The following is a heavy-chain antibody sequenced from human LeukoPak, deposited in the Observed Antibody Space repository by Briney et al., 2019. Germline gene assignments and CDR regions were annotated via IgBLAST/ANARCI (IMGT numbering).Heavy chain of an antibody. D-gene: IGHD6-19*01. J-gene: IGHJ4*02. CDR2: IKQDGSEK. CDR1: GFTCSSYW. Sequence: PGGSLRLSCAASGFTCSSYWMSWVRQAPGKGLEWVANIKQDGSEKYYVDSVKGRFTISRDNAKNSLYLQMNSLRAEDTAVYYCASLIAVAGTVDYWGQGTLVTVSS. V-gene: IGHV3-7*01. CDR3: ASLIAVAGTVDY.